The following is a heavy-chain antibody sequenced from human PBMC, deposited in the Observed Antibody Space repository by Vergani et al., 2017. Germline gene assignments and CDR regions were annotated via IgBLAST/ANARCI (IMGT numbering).Heavy chain of an antibody. J-gene: IGHJ6*02. CDR1: GFTFTSSA. V-gene: IGHV1-58*02. D-gene: IGHD3-16*02. CDR2: IVVGSGNT. Sequence: QMQLVQSGPEVKKPGTSVKVSCKASGFTFTSSAMQWVRQARGQRLEWIGWIVVGSGNTNYAQKFQERVTITRDMSTSTAYMELSSLRSEDTAVYYCAADSFVGSGSLGYGMDVWGQGTTVTVSS. CDR3: AADSFVGSGSLGYGMDV.